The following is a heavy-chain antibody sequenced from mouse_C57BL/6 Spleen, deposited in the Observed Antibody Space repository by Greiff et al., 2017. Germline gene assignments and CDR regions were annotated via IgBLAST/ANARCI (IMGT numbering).Heavy chain of an antibody. Sequence: EVKLVESGGGLVQPGGSLSLSCAASGFTFTDYYMSWVRQPPGKALEWLGFIRNKANGYTTEYSASVKGRFTISRDNSQSILYLQMNALRADDSATYYCARYSSYGNPWDYWGQGTSVTVSS. CDR2: IRNKANGYTT. CDR3: ARYSSYGNPWDY. V-gene: IGHV7-3*01. D-gene: IGHD2-10*01. J-gene: IGHJ4*01. CDR1: GFTFTDYY.